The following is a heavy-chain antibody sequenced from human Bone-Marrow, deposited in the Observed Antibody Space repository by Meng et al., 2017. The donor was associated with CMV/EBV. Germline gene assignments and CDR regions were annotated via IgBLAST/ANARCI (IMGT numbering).Heavy chain of an antibody. V-gene: IGHV3-48*04. CDR2: ISSGSSII. CDR3: STDGLAPGDS. Sequence: GESLKISCAASKFSFSNYSVSWVRQAPEKGLEWISYISSGSSIIFYADSVRGRFTISRDNAKNSLYLQMNSLGPEDTAVYYCSTDGLAPGDSWGPGTRATVSS. CDR1: KFSFSNYS. D-gene: IGHD3/OR15-3a*01. J-gene: IGHJ5*01.